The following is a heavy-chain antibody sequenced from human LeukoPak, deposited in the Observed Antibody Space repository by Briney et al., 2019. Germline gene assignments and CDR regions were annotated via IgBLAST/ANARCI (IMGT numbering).Heavy chain of an antibody. V-gene: IGHV4-4*02. CDR1: GGSISSSTW. D-gene: IGHD3-9*01. J-gene: IGHJ4*02. CDR2: IFHSGSK. CDR3: ASGGLVSRYLDH. Sequence: TSETLSLTCAVSGGSISSSTWWTWVRLPAGKGLEWIGEIFHSGSKNLNPSLKSRLTMSVDESKHEFSLKLTSVAAADTAVYYCASGGLVSRYLDHRGQGALVTVSS.